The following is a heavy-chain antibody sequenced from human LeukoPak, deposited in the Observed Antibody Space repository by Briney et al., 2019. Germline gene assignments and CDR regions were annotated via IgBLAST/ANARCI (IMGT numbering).Heavy chain of an antibody. CDR3: ARGQWELPRD. CDR1: GGSISSYY. D-gene: IGHD1-26*01. J-gene: IGHJ4*02. Sequence: SETLSLTCTVSGGSISSYYWSWIRQPPGKGLEWIGYIYYSGSTNYNPSFKSRVTISVDTSKNQFSLKLSSVTAAGTAVYYCARGQWELPRDWGQGTLVTVSS. V-gene: IGHV4-59*01. CDR2: IYYSGST.